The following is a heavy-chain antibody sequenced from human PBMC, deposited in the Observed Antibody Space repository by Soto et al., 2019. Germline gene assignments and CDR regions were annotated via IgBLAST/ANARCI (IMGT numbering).Heavy chain of an antibody. CDR2: IKQDGSEK. J-gene: IGHJ4*02. D-gene: IGHD3-10*01. CDR1: GFTFSSYW. V-gene: IGHV3-7*01. CDR3: AREESSYYYGSGSYYIGPYFDY. Sequence: GGSLRLSCAASGFTFSSYWMSWVRQAPGKGLEWVANIKQDGSEKYYVDSVKGRFTISRDNAKNSLYLQMNSLRAEDTAVYYCAREESSYYYGSGSYYIGPYFDYWGQGTLVTVSS.